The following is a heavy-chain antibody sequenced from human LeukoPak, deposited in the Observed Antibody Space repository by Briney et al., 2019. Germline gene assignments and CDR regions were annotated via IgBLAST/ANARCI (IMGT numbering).Heavy chain of an antibody. CDR3: ARDLQRVEVTGLFDP. CDR2: ISSSSSYI. Sequence: GGSLRLSCAASGFTFSSYSMNWVRQAPGKGLEWVSSISSSSSYIYYADSVKGRFTISRDNAKKSLYLQMNSLRAEDTAVYYCARDLQRVEVTGLFDPWGQGTLVTVSS. V-gene: IGHV3-21*01. J-gene: IGHJ5*02. D-gene: IGHD2-21*02. CDR1: GFTFSSYS.